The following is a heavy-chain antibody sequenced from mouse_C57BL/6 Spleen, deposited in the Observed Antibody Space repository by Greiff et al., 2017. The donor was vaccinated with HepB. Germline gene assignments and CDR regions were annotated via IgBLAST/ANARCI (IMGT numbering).Heavy chain of an antibody. Sequence: EVQLKESGPGLVKPSQSLSLTCSVTGYSITSGYYWNWIRQCPGNKLEWMGYISYDGSNNYNPTFKNRISITRDTSKNQLFLKLNSVTTEDTATYYCAREAEYSNLFAYWGQGTLVTVSA. CDR3: AREAEYSNLFAY. J-gene: IGHJ3*01. D-gene: IGHD2-5*01. CDR1: GYSITSGYY. V-gene: IGHV3-6*01. CDR2: ISYDGSN.